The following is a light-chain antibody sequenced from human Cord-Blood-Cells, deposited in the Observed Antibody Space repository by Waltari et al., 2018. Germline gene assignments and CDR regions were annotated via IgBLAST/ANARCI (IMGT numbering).Light chain of an antibody. CDR1: QGNSSY. CDR2: AAS. V-gene: IGKV1-8*01. J-gene: IGKJ3*01. Sequence: AIRMTQSPSSLSASTGDRVTITCRASQGNSSYLAWYQQKPGKAPKLLIYAASTLQSEVPSRFIGSGSGTDFTLTISCLQSEDCATNYWQQYCSDRFTFGPGTKVDIK. CDR3: QQYCSDRFT.